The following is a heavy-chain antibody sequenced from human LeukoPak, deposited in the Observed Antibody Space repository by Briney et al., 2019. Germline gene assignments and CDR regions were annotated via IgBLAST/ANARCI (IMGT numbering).Heavy chain of an antibody. CDR3: ARVSSTSVNYYYYGIDV. J-gene: IGHJ6*02. D-gene: IGHD2-2*01. V-gene: IGHV1-69*13. CDR1: GGTFSSYA. CDR2: IIPIFGTA. Sequence: GASVKVSCKASGGTFSSYAISWVRQAPGQGLEWMGGIIPIFGTANYAQKFQGRVTITADESTSTAYMELSSLRSEDTAVYYCARVSSTSVNYYYYGIDVWGQGTTVTVSS.